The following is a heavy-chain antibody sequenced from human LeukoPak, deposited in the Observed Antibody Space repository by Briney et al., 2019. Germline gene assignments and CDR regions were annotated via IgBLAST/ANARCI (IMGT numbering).Heavy chain of an antibody. D-gene: IGHD3-16*01. Sequence: PGGSLRLSCAASRVTFSNHGVHWVRQAPGKGLGWVSFIRYDGSDENYPNSVKGRFTISRDNSKNTLYLQMNSLRAEDTAVYYCAKDLGKYGFAGGSDYWGRGTLVTVSS. CDR3: AKDLGKYGFAGGSDY. V-gene: IGHV3-30*02. CDR1: RVTFSNHG. CDR2: IRYDGSDE. J-gene: IGHJ4*02.